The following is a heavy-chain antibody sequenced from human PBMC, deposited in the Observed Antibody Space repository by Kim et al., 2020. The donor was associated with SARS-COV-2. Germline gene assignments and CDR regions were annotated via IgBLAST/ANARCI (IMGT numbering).Heavy chain of an antibody. V-gene: IGHV4-30-2*01. J-gene: IGHJ4*02. CDR1: GGSISSGGYS. CDR3: ARGRERATIYFDY. D-gene: IGHD5-12*01. Sequence: SETLSLTCAVSGGSISSGGYSWSWIRQPPGKGLEWIGYIYYSGSTYYNPSLKSRVTISVDRSKNQFSLKLSSVTAADTAVYYCARGRERATIYFDYWGQG. CDR2: IYYSGST.